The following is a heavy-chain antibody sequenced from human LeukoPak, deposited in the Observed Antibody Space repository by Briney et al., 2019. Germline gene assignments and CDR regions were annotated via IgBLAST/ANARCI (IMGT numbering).Heavy chain of an antibody. CDR2: ISSSGSTI. CDR1: GFTFSSYE. Sequence: GGSLRLSCAASGFTFSSYEMNWVRQAPGKGLEWVSYISSSGSTIYYADSLKGRFTISRDNSKNTVYLQMDSLRAEDSAVYYCAKNAGYSYGLYYFDYWGQGTLVTVSS. V-gene: IGHV3-48*03. D-gene: IGHD5-18*01. J-gene: IGHJ4*02. CDR3: AKNAGYSYGLYYFDY.